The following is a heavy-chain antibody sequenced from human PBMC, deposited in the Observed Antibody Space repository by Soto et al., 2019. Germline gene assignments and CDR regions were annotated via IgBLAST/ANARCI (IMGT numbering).Heavy chain of an antibody. CDR1: GGTFSSYA. V-gene: IGHV1-69*13. CDR2: IIPIFGTA. J-gene: IGHJ4*02. D-gene: IGHD2-15*01. Sequence: GASVKVSCKASGGTFSSYAISWVRQAPGQGLEWMGGIIPIFGTANYAQKFQGRVTITADESTSTAYMELNSLRVEDTATYYCVQRECSSGRCALWGQGTQVTVSS. CDR3: VQRECSSGRCAL.